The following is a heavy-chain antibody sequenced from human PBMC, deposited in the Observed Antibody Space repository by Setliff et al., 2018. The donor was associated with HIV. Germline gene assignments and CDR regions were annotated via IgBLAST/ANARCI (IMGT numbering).Heavy chain of an antibody. CDR2: IFSSGKT. CDR1: GASMSSFF. CDR3: ARDRGWNDY. Sequence: SETLSLTCTVSGASMSSFFWHWIRQPAGKGLEWIGRIFSSGKTYYSPSLKSRVTMSVDMSKNQFSLNVTSVTAADTAVYYCARDRGWNDYWGQGTLVTVSS. V-gene: IGHV4-4*07. J-gene: IGHJ4*02. D-gene: IGHD6-19*01.